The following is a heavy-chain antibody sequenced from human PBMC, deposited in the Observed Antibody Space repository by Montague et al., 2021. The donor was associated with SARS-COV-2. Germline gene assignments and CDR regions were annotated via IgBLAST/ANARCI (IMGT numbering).Heavy chain of an antibody. D-gene: IGHD3-10*01. V-gene: IGHV4-34*01. J-gene: IGHJ6*03. CDR3: ARLGDGVVPSPILGVGPYYSYYYMDV. CDR2: IHRGGST. CDR1: GGSFSTYS. Sequence: SETLSLTCAVYGGSFSTYSWNWIRQPPGKGLEWIGEIHRGGSTNYNPSLKSRVTISADTSKNQFSLKLTSVAAADTAVYYCARLGDGVVPSPILGVGPYYSYYYMDVWGKGTTVTVSS.